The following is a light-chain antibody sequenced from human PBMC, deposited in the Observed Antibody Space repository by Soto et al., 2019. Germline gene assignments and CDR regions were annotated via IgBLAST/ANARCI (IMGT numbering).Light chain of an antibody. CDR2: GAS. CDR1: QSVSNSF. J-gene: IGKJ1*01. Sequence: IVLTQSPGTLSLSPGERATLSCRASQSVSNSFLAWYQRIPGQSPRLLIYGASRRATGIPDRFSGSGSGTDFTLTISSLEPEDFGMYYCQQYDNSPWTFGQGTKVEIK. CDR3: QQYDNSPWT. V-gene: IGKV3-20*01.